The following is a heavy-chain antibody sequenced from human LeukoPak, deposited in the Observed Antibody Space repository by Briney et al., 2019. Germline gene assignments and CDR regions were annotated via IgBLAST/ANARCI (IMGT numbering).Heavy chain of an antibody. CDR3: ATTGSGSYYDY. CDR2: INDDETST. V-gene: IGHV3-74*01. CDR1: GGSISSSSYY. D-gene: IGHD1-26*01. Sequence: ETLSLTCTVSGGSISSSSYYWGWIRQPPGKGLEWVSRINDDETSTTYAESVKGRFTISRDNAKNTLFLQMNSLRAEDTAVYYCATTGSGSYYDYWGQGTLVTVSS. J-gene: IGHJ4*02.